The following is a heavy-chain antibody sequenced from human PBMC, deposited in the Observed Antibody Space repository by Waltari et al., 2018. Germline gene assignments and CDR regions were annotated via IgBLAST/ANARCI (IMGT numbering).Heavy chain of an antibody. CDR2: VYYAGTT. Sequence: QLQLQGSGPGQVKPSENLSLVCDVSGYIVGGIDYCWGWVRQPPGKGLEWIGSVYYAGTTFYNPSLKSRVTISLDTSKKQFSLTLQSVTATDTAVYYCARQSSHAFDSWGQGILVSVSS. CDR1: GYIVGGIDYC. V-gene: IGHV4-39*01. J-gene: IGHJ4*02. CDR3: ARQSSHAFDS.